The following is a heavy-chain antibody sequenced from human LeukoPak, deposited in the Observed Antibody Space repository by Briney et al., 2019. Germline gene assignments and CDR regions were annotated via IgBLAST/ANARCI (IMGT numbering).Heavy chain of an antibody. CDR3: ARESRAMIVLDP. CDR1: GYTFTSYD. V-gene: IGHV1-46*01. Sequence: ASVKVSCKASGYTFTSYDINWVRQATGQGLEWMGIINPSGGSTSYAQKFQGRVTMTRDMSTSTVYTELSSLRSEDTAVYYCARESRAMIVLDPWGQGTLVTVSS. J-gene: IGHJ5*02. D-gene: IGHD3-22*01. CDR2: INPSGGST.